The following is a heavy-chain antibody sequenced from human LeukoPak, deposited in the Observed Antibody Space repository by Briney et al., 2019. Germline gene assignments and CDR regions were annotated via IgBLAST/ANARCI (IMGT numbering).Heavy chain of an antibody. CDR2: INHSGST. D-gene: IGHD3-3*01. V-gene: IGHV4-34*01. J-gene: IGHJ5*02. CDR3: ARERKPSWSGYNNWFDP. CDR1: GGSFSGYY. Sequence: SETLSLTCAVYGGSFSGYYWSWIRQPPGKGLEWIGEINHSGSTNYNPSLKSRVTISEDTTKNQSSLKLSSVTAADTAVYYCARERKPSWSGYNNWFDPWGQGTLVTVSS.